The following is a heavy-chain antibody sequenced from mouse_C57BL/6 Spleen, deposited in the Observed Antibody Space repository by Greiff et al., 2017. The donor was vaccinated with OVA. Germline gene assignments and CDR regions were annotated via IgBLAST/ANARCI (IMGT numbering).Heavy chain of an antibody. V-gene: IGHV1-54*01. CDR1: GYAFTNYL. CDR2: INPGSGGT. J-gene: IGHJ2*01. CDR3: ARNWGDYFDY. Sequence: QVQLQQSGAELVRPGTSVKVSCKASGYAFTNYLIEWVKQRPGQGLEWIGVINPGSGGTNYNEKFKGKATLTADKSSSTAYMQLSSLTSEDSAVYFCARNWGDYFDYWGQGTTPTVSS.